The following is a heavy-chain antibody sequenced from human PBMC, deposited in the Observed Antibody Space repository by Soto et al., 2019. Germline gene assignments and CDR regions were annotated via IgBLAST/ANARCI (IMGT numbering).Heavy chain of an antibody. CDR1: GGSISSSSYY. V-gene: IGHV4-39*01. CDR2: IYYSGST. J-gene: IGHJ4*02. Sequence: PSETLSLTCTVSGGSISSSSYYWGWIRQPPGKGLEWIGSIYYSGSTYYNPSLKSRVTISVDTSKNQFSLKLSSVTAADTAVYYCACTEFWADFDYWGQGTLVTVSS. CDR3: ACTEFWADFDY. D-gene: IGHD3-3*01.